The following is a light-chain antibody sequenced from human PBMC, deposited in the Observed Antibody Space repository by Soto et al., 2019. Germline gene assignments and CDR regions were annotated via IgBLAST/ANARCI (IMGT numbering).Light chain of an antibody. Sequence: SYELTQPPSVSVSPGQTASITCSGDKLGDKYVFWYQQKPGQSPVLVIYQDSKRPSGIPERLSASNSGNTATLTISGTQAMDEADYYCQAWDTSTVVFGGGTKLTVL. CDR1: KLGDKY. CDR2: QDS. V-gene: IGLV3-1*01. CDR3: QAWDTSTVV. J-gene: IGLJ2*01.